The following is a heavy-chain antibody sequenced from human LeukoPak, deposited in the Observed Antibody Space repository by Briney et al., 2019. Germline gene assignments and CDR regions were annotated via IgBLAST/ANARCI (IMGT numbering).Heavy chain of an antibody. D-gene: IGHD5-18*01. CDR1: GYTFTDYY. J-gene: IGHJ4*02. CDR2: INPNSGGT. CDR3: AREYNYGFDY. V-gene: IGHV1-2*02. Sequence: ASVKVSCEASGYTFTDYYIHWVRQAPGQGLEWMGWINPNSGGTNYAQKFQGRVTMTRDTSISTAYMELSGLRSDDTAVYYCAREYNYGFDYWGQGTLVTVSS.